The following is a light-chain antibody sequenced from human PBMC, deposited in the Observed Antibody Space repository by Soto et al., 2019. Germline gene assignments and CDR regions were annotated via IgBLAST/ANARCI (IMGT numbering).Light chain of an antibody. CDR2: GAS. CDR1: QSVSSY. CDR3: QQYKNWPL. J-gene: IGKJ5*01. Sequence: DIVLTQSPSTLSLSPGERATLSCRASQSVSSYLAWYQQKPGQPPRLLIYGASTRATGIPARFSGSGFGTEFTLTISSLQSEDFAVYYCQQYKNWPLFGQGTRLEIK. V-gene: IGKV3-15*01.